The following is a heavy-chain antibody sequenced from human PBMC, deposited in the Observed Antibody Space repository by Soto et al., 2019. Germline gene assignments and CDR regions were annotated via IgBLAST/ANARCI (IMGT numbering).Heavy chain of an antibody. CDR2: INHSGST. D-gene: IGHD3-16*01. CDR1: GGSFSGYY. J-gene: IGHJ4*02. V-gene: IGHV4-34*01. Sequence: QVQLQQWGAGLLKPSETLSLTCAVYGGSFSGYYWSWIRQPPGKGLGWIGEINHSGSTNYNPSLKSRVTISVDTSKNQFSLKLSSVTAADTAVYYCARGARGSSPLDYWGQGTLVTVSS. CDR3: ARGARGSSPLDY.